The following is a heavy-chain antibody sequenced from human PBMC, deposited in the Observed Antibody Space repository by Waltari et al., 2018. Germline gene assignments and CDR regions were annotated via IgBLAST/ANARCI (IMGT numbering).Heavy chain of an antibody. D-gene: IGHD3-10*01. CDR1: GGSFSGYY. J-gene: IGHJ6*02. Sequence: QVQLQQWGAGLLKPSETLSLTCAVYGGSFSGYYWSWIRQPPGKGLEWIGEINHSGSNKQKPARKSRGPISVDTTKDQCSPEVGCVSAAGTGVYYCGGGRGVGTYGMDVWGQGTTVTVSS. CDR3: GGGRGVGTYGMDV. V-gene: IGHV4-34*01. CDR2: INHSGSN.